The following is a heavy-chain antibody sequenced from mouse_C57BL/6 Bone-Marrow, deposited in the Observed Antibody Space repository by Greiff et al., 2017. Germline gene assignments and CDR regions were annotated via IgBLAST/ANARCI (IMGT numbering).Heavy chain of an antibody. J-gene: IGHJ2*01. V-gene: IGHV5-17*01. CDR3: ARKYDYDDGEYYFDY. CDR1: GFTFSDYG. CDR2: INSGSSTI. Sequence: EVMLVESGGGLVKPGGSLKLSCAASGFTFSDYGMHWVRQAPEKGLEWVAYINSGSSTIYYADTVKGRFTISRDNAKNTLFLQMTSLRSEDTAMYYCARKYDYDDGEYYFDYWGQGTTLTVSS. D-gene: IGHD2-4*01.